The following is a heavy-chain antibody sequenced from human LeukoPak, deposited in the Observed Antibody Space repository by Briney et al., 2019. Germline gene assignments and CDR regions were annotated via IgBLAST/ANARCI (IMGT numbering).Heavy chain of an antibody. V-gene: IGHV1-18*01. CDR2: SSTFNGNR. CDR3: ARGGPLRKLDL. CDR1: GYTFLHYG. J-gene: IGHJ2*01. Sequence: GASVKVSCKASGYTFLHYGISWVRQAPGQGLEWMGWSSTFNGNRYYPPKLQGRVTMTTDTSTSTAYMELRSLRSDDTAVYYCARGGPLRKLDLWGRGTLVTVSS.